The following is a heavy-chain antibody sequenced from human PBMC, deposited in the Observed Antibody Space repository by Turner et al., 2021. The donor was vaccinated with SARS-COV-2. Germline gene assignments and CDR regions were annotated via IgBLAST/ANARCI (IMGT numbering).Heavy chain of an antibody. Sequence: QVQLQESGPGLVKPSQTLSLTCTVSGGSISSGDYYWSWIRQPPGKGLEWIGYNYYSWSTYYNPSLKSRVTITVDTSKNQFSLKLSSVTAADTAVYYWAGRRDGYNFRWGYWGQGTLVTVSS. CDR1: GGSISSGDYY. D-gene: IGHD5-12*01. J-gene: IGHJ4*02. V-gene: IGHV4-30-4*01. CDR3: AGRRDGYNFRWGY. CDR2: NYYSWST.